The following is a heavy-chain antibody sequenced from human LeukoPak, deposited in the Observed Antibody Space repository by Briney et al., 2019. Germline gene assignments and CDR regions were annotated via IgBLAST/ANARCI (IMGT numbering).Heavy chain of an antibody. CDR1: GGSFSGYY. CDR2: INHSGST. V-gene: IGHV4-34*01. J-gene: IGHJ4*02. D-gene: IGHD2-2*01. Sequence: PSETLSLTCAVYGGSFSGYYWSWIRQPPGKGLEWIGEINHSGSTSYNPSLKSRVTMSVDTSKNQFSLKLSSVTAADTAVYYCARSWVMFYQTGIDYWGQGTLVTVSS. CDR3: ARSWVMFYQTGIDY.